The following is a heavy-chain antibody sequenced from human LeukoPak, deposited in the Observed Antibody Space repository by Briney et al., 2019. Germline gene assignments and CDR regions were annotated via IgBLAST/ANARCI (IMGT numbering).Heavy chain of an antibody. CDR1: GGSISSGTYH. D-gene: IGHD1-26*01. Sequence: PSETLSLTCSVSGGSISSGTYHWGWIRQPPGKGLEWIGSIYYSGSTYYNPSLKSRVTISVDTSKNQFSLKLSSVTAADTAVHYCARASSGSYDGPFDYWGQGTLVTVSS. CDR2: IYYSGST. CDR3: ARASSGSYDGPFDY. V-gene: IGHV4-39*07. J-gene: IGHJ4*02.